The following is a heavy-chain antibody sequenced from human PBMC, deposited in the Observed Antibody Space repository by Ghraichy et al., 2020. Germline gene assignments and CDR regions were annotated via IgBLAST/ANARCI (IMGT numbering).Heavy chain of an antibody. J-gene: IGHJ6*02. D-gene: IGHD2-2*01. Sequence: ASGKVSCKASGYSFTNYGISWVRQAPGQGLEWMGWISAYNGNTKYAQKVQGRVTMTTDTSTSTADMELRSLRSDDTAVYYCARVLSTGYCSSTSCLEVWGQGTTVTVSS. CDR1: GYSFTNYG. V-gene: IGHV1-18*01. CDR2: ISAYNGNT. CDR3: ARVLSTGYCSSTSCLEV.